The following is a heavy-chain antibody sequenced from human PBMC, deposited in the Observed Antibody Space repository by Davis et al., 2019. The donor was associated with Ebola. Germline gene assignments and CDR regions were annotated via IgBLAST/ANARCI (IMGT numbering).Heavy chain of an antibody. CDR1: GYSFSNFW. V-gene: IGHV5-51*01. J-gene: IGHJ4*02. Sequence: GESLKISCKGSGYSFSNFWIGWVRQMPGKGLEWMGIIYPGDSGTRYSPSFQGQLTISADKSTNTAYLQWSSLQAADTAMYYCARHRDYDDADRHFQYYFDYWGQGTLVTVSS. CDR3: ARHRDYDDADRHFQYYFDY. CDR2: IYPGDSGT. D-gene: IGHD3-22*01.